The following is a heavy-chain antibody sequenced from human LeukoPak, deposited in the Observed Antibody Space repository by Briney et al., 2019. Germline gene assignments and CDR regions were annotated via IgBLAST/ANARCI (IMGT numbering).Heavy chain of an antibody. CDR3: ARSMYCSGGSCYFDY. D-gene: IGHD2-15*01. CDR1: GGSISSSSYY. V-gene: IGHV4-39*07. J-gene: IGHJ4*02. CDR2: IYYSGST. Sequence: SETLSLTCTVSGGSISSSSYYWGWIRQPPGKGLEWIGSIYYSGSTYYNPSLKSRVTISVDTSKNQFSLKLSSVTAADTAVYYCARSMYCSGGSCYFDYWGQGTLVTVSS.